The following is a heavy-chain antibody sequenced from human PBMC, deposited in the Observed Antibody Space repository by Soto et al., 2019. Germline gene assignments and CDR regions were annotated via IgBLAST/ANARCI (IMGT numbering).Heavy chain of an antibody. CDR2: IYYSGRT. J-gene: IGHJ4*01. CDR3: VRFWPPPDYGFLTTYSDAFDY. CDR1: GGSISSYY. D-gene: IGHD3-9*01. Sequence: PSETLSLTCTVSGGSISSYYWSWIRQPPGKGLEWIGYIYYSGRTNYNPSLKSRVTISVDTSKNQFSLKLSSVTAADTATYYCVRFWPPPDYGFLTTYSDAFDYWGQGTLVTVSS. V-gene: IGHV4-59*01.